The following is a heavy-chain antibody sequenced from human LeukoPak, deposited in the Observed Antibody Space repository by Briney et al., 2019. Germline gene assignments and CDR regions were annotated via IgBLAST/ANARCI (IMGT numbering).Heavy chain of an antibody. CDR1: GGFTSPYK. CDR2: VYNSGTT. Sequence: SETLSLTCTVSGGFTSPYKWNWIRQPPGKGLEWIGFVYNSGTTSYNPSLKNRVTISVDTSKSQFSLKLTSVTAADTAVYYCARHLGNSDYHYYYYYYMDVWGKGTTVTVSS. J-gene: IGHJ6*03. V-gene: IGHV4-59*08. D-gene: IGHD4-23*01. CDR3: ARHLGNSDYHYYYYYYMDV.